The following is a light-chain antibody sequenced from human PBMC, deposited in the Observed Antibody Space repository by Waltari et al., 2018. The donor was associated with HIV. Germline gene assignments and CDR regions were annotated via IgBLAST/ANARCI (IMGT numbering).Light chain of an antibody. CDR3: KTRDRNGNLYV. CDR1: KPRTYY. J-gene: IGLJ1*01. CDR2: GKT. Sequence: SSELTPDPAVAVALGQTAKLPCKGDKPRTYYPSWYQKKPGQAPVLVSYGKTKLPQENPERFASSASRNTASLTITGAQAEDEADYYCKTRDRNGNLYVFGTGTTVTVL. V-gene: IGLV3-19*01.